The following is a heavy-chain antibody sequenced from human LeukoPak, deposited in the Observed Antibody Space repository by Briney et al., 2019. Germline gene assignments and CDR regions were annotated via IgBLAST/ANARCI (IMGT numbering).Heavy chain of an antibody. CDR1: GFTFSSYS. V-gene: IGHV3-48*01. D-gene: IGHD1-26*01. CDR2: ISSSSSTI. CDR3: ARRGASSHFDY. Sequence: GGSLRLSCAASGFTFSSYSMNWVRQAPGKGLEWVSYISSSSSTIYYADSVKGRFTISRDNAKNSLYLQMNSLRAEDTAVHYCARRGASSHFDYWGQGTLVTVSS. J-gene: IGHJ4*02.